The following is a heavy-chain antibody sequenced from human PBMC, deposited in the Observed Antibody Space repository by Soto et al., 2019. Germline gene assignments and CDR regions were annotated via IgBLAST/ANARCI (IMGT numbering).Heavy chain of an antibody. CDR3: AREAETYYYGSGSHY. Sequence: SSVKVSCKASGYTFTSYGISWVRQAPGQGLEWMGWISAYNGNTNYAQKLQGRVTMTTDTSTSTAYMELRSLRSDDTAVYYCAREAETYYYGSGSHYWGQATLVTLSA. CDR1: GYTFTSYG. V-gene: IGHV1-18*01. D-gene: IGHD3-10*01. J-gene: IGHJ4*02. CDR2: ISAYNGNT.